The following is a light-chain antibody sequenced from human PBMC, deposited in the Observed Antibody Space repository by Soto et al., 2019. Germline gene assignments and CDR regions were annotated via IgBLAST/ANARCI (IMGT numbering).Light chain of an antibody. CDR2: DTS. Sequence: EIVLTQSPGTLSLSPGERATLSCRASQSFSRTYLAWYQHKPDQGPRLLMYDTSSRATGIPDRFSGSGSGTDFTLTISRLEPEDFAVYYCQQYGNAPPWTFGQGTKVEIK. V-gene: IGKV3-20*01. J-gene: IGKJ1*01. CDR3: QQYGNAPPWT. CDR1: QSFSRTY.